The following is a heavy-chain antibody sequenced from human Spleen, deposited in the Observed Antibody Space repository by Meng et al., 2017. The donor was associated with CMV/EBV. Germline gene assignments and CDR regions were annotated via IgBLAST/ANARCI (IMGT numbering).Heavy chain of an antibody. CDR3: ARGLLSIGGLFDF. Sequence: ASVKVSCKASGYTFTGYYMHWVRQAPGQGLEWMGWINLNSGGTNYAQKFQGRVTMTRDTSISTAYMELSRLRSDDTAVYYCARGLLSIGGLFDFWGQGTLVTVSS. D-gene: IGHD3-10*01. CDR1: GYTFTGYY. J-gene: IGHJ4*02. V-gene: IGHV1-2*02. CDR2: INLNSGGT.